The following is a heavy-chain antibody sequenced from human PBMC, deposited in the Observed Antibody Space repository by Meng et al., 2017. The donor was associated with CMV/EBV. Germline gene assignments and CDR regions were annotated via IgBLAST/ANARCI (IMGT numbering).Heavy chain of an antibody. J-gene: IGHJ4*02. D-gene: IGHD4-17*01. CDR2: IYYSGST. Sequence: GSLRLSCTVSSGSISSSSYYWGWIRQPPGKGLEWIGSIYYSGSTYYNPSLKSRVTISVDTSKNQFSLKLSSVTAADTAVYYCARPHYANYFDYWGQGTLVTVSS. V-gene: IGHV4-39*07. CDR3: ARPHYANYFDY. CDR1: SGSISSSSYY.